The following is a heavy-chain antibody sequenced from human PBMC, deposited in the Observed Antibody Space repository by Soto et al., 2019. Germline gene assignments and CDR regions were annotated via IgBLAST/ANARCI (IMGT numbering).Heavy chain of an antibody. D-gene: IGHD4-4*01. CDR3: AREGTTARFDY. V-gene: IGHV4-34*01. CDR2: INHSGST. J-gene: IGHJ4*02. Sequence: SETLSLTCAVYGGSFSGYYWSWIRQPPGKGLEWIGEINHSGSTNCNPPLTSRVTISVDTSKNQFSLKLNSVTAADTAVYYCAREGTTARFDYWSQGTLVTVSS. CDR1: GGSFSGYY.